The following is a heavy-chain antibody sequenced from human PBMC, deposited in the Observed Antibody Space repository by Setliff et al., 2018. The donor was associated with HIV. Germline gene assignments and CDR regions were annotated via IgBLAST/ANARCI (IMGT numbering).Heavy chain of an antibody. CDR2: IYYTGSA. D-gene: IGHD3-22*01. Sequence: SETLSLTCTVSGGSISSSSYYWGCIRQPPGKGLEWIGSIYYTGSANYNPSLKSRVTMSVDTSKNQFSLKLSSVTAADTAVYYCARHQGKYYDSSGYSGWFFDLWGRGTLVTVSS. V-gene: IGHV4-39*01. CDR1: GGSISSSSYY. J-gene: IGHJ2*01. CDR3: ARHQGKYYDSSGYSGWFFDL.